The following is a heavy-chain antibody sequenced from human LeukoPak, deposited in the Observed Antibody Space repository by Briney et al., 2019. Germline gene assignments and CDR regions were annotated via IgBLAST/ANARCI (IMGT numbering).Heavy chain of an antibody. CDR3: ARGYQLPDY. CDR1: GFTFNTYT. CDR2: ISSSSNNI. J-gene: IGHJ4*02. V-gene: IGHV3-21*01. Sequence: GGSLRLSCAASGFTFNTYTMNWVRQAPGKGLEWVSSISSSSNNINYADSVKGRFTISRDNAMNSVHLQMNSLRVEDTAVYYCARGYQLPDYWGQGTLITVSS. D-gene: IGHD2-2*01.